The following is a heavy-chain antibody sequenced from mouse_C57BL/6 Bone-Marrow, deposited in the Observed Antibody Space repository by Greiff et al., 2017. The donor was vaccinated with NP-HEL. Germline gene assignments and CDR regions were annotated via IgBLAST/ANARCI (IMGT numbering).Heavy chain of an antibody. V-gene: IGHV5-9*04. CDR2: ISGGGGNT. CDR1: GFTFSSYT. J-gene: IGHJ3*01. D-gene: IGHD3-2*02. CDR3: ARLNGPDSSGSPFAY. Sequence: EVQLVESGGGLVKPGGSLKLSCAASGFTFSSYTMSWVRQTPEKRLEWVATISGGGGNTYYPDSVKGRFTISRDNAKNTLYLQMSSLRSEDTALYYCARLNGPDSSGSPFAYWGQGTLVTVSA.